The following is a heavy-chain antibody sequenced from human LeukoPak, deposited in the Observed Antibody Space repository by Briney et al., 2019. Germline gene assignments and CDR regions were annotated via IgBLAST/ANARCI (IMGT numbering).Heavy chain of an antibody. D-gene: IGHD1-20*01. J-gene: IGHJ4*02. CDR2: MSGSGGRT. V-gene: IGHV3-23*01. CDR1: GFTFNTYA. CDR3: AKDLRTYNWNFYDY. Sequence: GSLRLSCAASGFTFNTYAMSWVRQAPGKGLEWVSAMSGSGGRTYYADSVKGRFTISRDNSKNTLYLQMNSLRAEDTAVYYCAKDLRTYNWNFYDYWGQGTLVTVSS.